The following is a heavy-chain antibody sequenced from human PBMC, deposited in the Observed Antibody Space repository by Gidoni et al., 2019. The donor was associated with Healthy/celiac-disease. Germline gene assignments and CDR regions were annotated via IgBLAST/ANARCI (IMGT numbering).Heavy chain of an antibody. J-gene: IGHJ4*02. CDR2: ISDDGNNK. V-gene: IGHV3-30-3*01. CDR1: GFTFRSYA. CDR3: LGFCSGGVCSAFGY. D-gene: IGHD2-8*02. Sequence: QVQLVESGGGVVQPGWSLSLSCAASGFTFRSYAIHWARQPTGKGLEWVAVISDDGNNKYYADSVKGRFTISRDNSRNTLWLQMNSLRTEDTAVYYCLGFCSGGVCSAFGYWGQGTLVTVSS.